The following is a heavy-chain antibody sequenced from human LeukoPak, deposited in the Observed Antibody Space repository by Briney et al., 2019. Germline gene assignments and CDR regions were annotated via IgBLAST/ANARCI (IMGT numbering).Heavy chain of an antibody. D-gene: IGHD2-15*01. Sequence: SETLSLTCAVSGGSISSGDYCWSWIRQHPGKGLDWIGYIYYSGSTYYNPSLKSRLTISVDTSKNQFSLKLSSVTAADTAVYYCARSTDCSGGSCFADSWGQGTLVTVSS. CDR3: ARSTDCSGGSCFADS. CDR2: IYYSGST. V-gene: IGHV4-31*11. CDR1: GGSISSGDYC. J-gene: IGHJ4*02.